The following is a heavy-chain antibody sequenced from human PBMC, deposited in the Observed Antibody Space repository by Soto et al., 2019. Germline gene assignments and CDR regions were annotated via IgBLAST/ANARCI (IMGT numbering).Heavy chain of an antibody. J-gene: IGHJ2*01. CDR2: IYHSGST. V-gene: IGHV4-30-2*01. CDR1: GGSISSGGYS. D-gene: IGHD3-10*01. CDR3: DRGFTMVRGPYYWYFDL. Sequence: QLQLKESGSGLGKPSQTLSLTCAVSGGSISSGGYSWSWIRQPPGKVLEWIGYIYHSGSTYYNPSLKSLVTISVDRSKNQFSLKLSSVTAADTAVYYCDRGFTMVRGPYYWYFDLWGRGTLVTVSS.